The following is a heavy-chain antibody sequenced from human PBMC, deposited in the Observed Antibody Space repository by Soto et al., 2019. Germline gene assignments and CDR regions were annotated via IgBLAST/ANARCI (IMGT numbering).Heavy chain of an antibody. CDR2: IKQDGSQK. V-gene: IGHV3-7*01. CDR1: GFTLSSYW. J-gene: IGHJ4*02. D-gene: IGHD4-17*01. CDR3: MTSVTTHDY. Sequence: EVQLVESGGGLVQPGGSLRLSCAASGFTLSSYWMNWVRLAPGKGLEWVANIKQDGSQKNYVDSVKGRFTISRDNAKNSLYRKMSSLRAEDTAVYYCMTSVTTHDYWGQGTLVTVSS.